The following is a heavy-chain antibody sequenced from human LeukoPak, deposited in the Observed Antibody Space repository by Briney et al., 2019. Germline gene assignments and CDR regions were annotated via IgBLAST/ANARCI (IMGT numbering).Heavy chain of an antibody. V-gene: IGHV4-34*01. Sequence: PSETLSLTCAVYGGSFSDYSWSWIRQPPGKGLEWIGEINPSGGTNHNPSLMGLVSMSVDTSKNQISLRVSSVTAADTAVYDCARVGYSYSINDWSRTGLGAYPTKYYYYMDVWGKGTTVTVSS. CDR3: ARVGYSYSINDWSRTGLGAYPTKYYYYMDV. D-gene: IGHD5-18*01. CDR2: INPSGGT. CDR1: GGSFSDYS. J-gene: IGHJ6*03.